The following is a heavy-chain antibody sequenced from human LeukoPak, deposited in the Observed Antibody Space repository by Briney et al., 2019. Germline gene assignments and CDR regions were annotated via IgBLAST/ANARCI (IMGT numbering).Heavy chain of an antibody. J-gene: IGHJ3*02. CDR2: INPNSGGT. V-gene: IGHV1-2*02. D-gene: IGHD2-15*01. CDR3: ARGRVDCSGGSCYGAFDI. CDR1: GYTFTGYY. Sequence: ASVKVSCKASGYTFTGYYMHWVRRAPGQGLEWMGWINPNSGGTNYAQKFQGRVTMTRDTSISTAYMELSRLRSDDTAVYYCARGRVDCSGGSCYGAFDIWGQGTMVTVSS.